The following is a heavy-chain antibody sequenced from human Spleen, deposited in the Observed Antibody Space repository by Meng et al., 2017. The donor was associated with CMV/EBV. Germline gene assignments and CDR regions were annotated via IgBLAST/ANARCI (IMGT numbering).Heavy chain of an antibody. Sequence: GCSGTSIRQSTWWSWFRQPPGKGLEWIGEVYHSGYTNYNPSLKSRVTMSVDRSKNQFSLKLSSVTAADTAIYYCARVTEYGGNCFDSWGQGTLVTVSS. CDR2: VYHSGYT. D-gene: IGHD4/OR15-4a*01. CDR1: GTSIRQSTW. J-gene: IGHJ4*02. V-gene: IGHV4-4*02. CDR3: ARVTEYGGNCFDS.